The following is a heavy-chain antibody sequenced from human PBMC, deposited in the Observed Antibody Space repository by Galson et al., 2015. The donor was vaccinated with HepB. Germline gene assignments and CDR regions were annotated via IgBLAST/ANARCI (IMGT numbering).Heavy chain of an antibody. J-gene: IGHJ5*02. Sequence: SLRLSCAPSGFTFAYYAMTWVRQAPGKGLEWVSGISPSGDMTFFANSVRGRFTISRDTSRNVLSLHMKCLRVEDTALSYCAKVHLRKNDGCYYSPWGQVDTWGQGTLVSVSS. CDR3: AKVHLRKNDGCYYSPWGQVDT. CDR2: ISPSGDMT. CDR1: GFTFAYYA. V-gene: IGHV3-23*01. D-gene: IGHD2-15*01.